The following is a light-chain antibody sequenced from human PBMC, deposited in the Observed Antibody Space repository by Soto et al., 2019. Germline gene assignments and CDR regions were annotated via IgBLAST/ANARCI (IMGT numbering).Light chain of an antibody. CDR1: SSNIGSYY. CDR3: AAWDDSLIGFWV. J-gene: IGLJ7*01. V-gene: IGLV1-47*02. Sequence: QSVLTQPPSASGTPGQTVTISCSGRSSNIGSYYVYWYQQLPGTAPKLLIYNNDQRPSGVPNRFSGSKSGATASLAISGLRSEDEADYYCAAWDDSLIGFWVFGGGTQLTVL. CDR2: NND.